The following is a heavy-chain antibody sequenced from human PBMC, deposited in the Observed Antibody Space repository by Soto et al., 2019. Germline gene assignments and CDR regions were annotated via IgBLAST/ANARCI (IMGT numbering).Heavy chain of an antibody. CDR3: ARGGTRFYYYYGMDV. Sequence: SETLSLTCPVSGGSISSYYWSCIRQPAGKGLEWIGRIYTSGSTNYNPSLKSRVTMSVDTSKNQFSLKLSSVTAADTAVYYCARGGTRFYYYYGMDVWGQGTTVTVSS. V-gene: IGHV4-4*07. J-gene: IGHJ6*02. D-gene: IGHD1-1*01. CDR1: GGSISSYY. CDR2: IYTSGST.